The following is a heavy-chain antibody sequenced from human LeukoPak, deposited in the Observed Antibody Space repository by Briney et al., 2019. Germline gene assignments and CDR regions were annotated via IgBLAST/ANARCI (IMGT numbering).Heavy chain of an antibody. D-gene: IGHD3-3*01. J-gene: IGHJ4*02. CDR1: GGTFTSYA. CDR3: ARGRPVLPLSRFEDY. V-gene: IGHV7-4-1*02. CDR2: INTNTGNP. Sequence: ASVKVSSKASGGTFTSYAMNWVRQAPGQGLEWMGWINTNTGNPTYAQGFTGRFVFSLDTSVSTAYLQISSLKAEDTAVYYCARGRPVLPLSRFEDYWGQGTLVTVSS.